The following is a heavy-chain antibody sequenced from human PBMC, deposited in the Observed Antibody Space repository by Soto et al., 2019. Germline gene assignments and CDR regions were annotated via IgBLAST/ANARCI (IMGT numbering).Heavy chain of an antibody. CDR3: AHHLVAGTSRFDP. D-gene: IGHD6-19*01. CDR2: IYWDDDK. J-gene: IGHJ5*02. Sequence: QITLKGCGPPLVKPTQTLTLTCTFSGFSLSTSGVGVVWIRQPPGKALKWLGIIYWDDDKGYSPSMKSRLTITKDTSKNQVVLTMTHIDPVDTGTYDCAHHLVAGTSRFDPWGQGTLVTVSS. V-gene: IGHV2-5*02. CDR1: GFSLSTSGVG.